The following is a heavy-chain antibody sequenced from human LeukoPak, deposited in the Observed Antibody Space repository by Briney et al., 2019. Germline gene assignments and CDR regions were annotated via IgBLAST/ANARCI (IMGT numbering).Heavy chain of an antibody. CDR1: GFTFSSHA. Sequence: GGSLRLSCAASGFTFSSHAMSWVRQAPGKGLEWVSAISGSGGSTYYADSVKGRFTISRDNSKNTLSLQMNSLRAQDTAIYYCAKALWFGELFIDYWGQGTLVTVSS. D-gene: IGHD3-10*01. CDR2: ISGSGGST. V-gene: IGHV3-23*01. CDR3: AKALWFGELFIDY. J-gene: IGHJ4*02.